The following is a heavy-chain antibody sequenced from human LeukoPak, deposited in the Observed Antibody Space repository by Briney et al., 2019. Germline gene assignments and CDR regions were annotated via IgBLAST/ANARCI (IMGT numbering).Heavy chain of an antibody. CDR1: GYTFINYA. CDR2: INPNSGGT. Sequence: ASVKVSCKASGYTFINYAVNWVRQAPGQGLEWMGWINPNSGGTNYAQKFQGRVTMTRDTSISTAYMELSRLRSDDTAVYYCAIEGYYYYYYYMDVWGKGTTVTVSS. J-gene: IGHJ6*03. CDR3: AIEGYYYYYYYMDV. V-gene: IGHV1-2*02.